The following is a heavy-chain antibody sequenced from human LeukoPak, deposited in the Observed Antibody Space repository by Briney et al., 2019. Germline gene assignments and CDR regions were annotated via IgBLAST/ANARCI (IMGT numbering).Heavy chain of an antibody. CDR1: GFTFSSYG. D-gene: IGHD1-26*01. Sequence: GGSLRLSCAASGFTFSSYGMSWVRQAPGEGLEWVSYISSLSGTIYYADSVKGRFTISRDNAKNSLYLQMDSLRAEDTAVYYCARDQGGATSYRGQGTLVTVSS. V-gene: IGHV3-48*01. CDR2: ISSLSGTI. J-gene: IGHJ4*02. CDR3: ARDQGGATSY.